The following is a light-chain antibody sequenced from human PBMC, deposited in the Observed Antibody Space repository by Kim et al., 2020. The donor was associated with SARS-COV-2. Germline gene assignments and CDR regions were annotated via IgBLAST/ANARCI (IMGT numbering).Light chain of an antibody. J-gene: IGLJ3*02. CDR2: VNSDGSH. CDR3: QTWGTGIMV. Sequence: QLVLTKSPSASASLGASVKLTCTLSSGHSTYTITWHQQQPQKGPRYLMKVNSDGSHSRGDGIPDRFSGSTSGTEFYLTISSLQSDDEADYYCQTWGTGIMVFGGGTQLTVL. V-gene: IGLV4-69*01. CDR1: SGHSTYT.